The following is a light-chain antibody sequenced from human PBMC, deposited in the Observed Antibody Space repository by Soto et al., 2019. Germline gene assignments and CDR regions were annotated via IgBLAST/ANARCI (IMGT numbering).Light chain of an antibody. J-gene: IGKJ5*01. CDR1: ETISKY. CDR2: VAS. V-gene: IGKV1-39*01. CDR3: QQRHMWPIT. Sequence: DIQMTQSPSSLSASIGDRVTITCRASETISKYLSWYQQKPGEAPNLLVYVASTLQSGVPSRFSGSGSGTVFTLTISSLEPEDSAVYYCQQRHMWPITFGQGTRLEIK.